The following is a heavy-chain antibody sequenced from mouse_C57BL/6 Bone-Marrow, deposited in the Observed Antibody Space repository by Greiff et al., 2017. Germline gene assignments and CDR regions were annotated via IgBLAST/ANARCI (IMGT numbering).Heavy chain of an antibody. V-gene: IGHV1-81*01. Sequence: VQLQQSGAELARPGASVKLSCKASGYTFTSYGISWVKQRTGQGLAWIGEIYPRSGNTYYNEKFKGKATLTADTSSSTAYMELRSLTSEDSAVYFCARPAYYSNYDYAMDYWGQGTSVTVSS. J-gene: IGHJ4*01. CDR1: GYTFTSYG. CDR3: ARPAYYSNYDYAMDY. D-gene: IGHD2-5*01. CDR2: IYPRSGNT.